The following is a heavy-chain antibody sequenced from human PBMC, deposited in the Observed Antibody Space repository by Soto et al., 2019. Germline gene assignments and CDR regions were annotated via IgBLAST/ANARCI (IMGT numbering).Heavy chain of an antibody. V-gene: IGHV1-18*01. CDR1: FTRYG. CDR2: ISAYSGST. D-gene: IGHD6-13*01. Sequence: FTRYGISWVRQAPGQGLEWMGWISAYSGSTNYAQKLQGRVTMTTDTSTSTAYMELRSLRSDDTAVYYCARSIAAAVDFDYWGQGTLVTVSS. J-gene: IGHJ4*02. CDR3: ARSIAAAVDFDY.